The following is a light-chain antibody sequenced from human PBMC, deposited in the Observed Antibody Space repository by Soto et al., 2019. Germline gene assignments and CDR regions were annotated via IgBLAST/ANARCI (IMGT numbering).Light chain of an antibody. J-gene: IGLJ1*01. Sequence: QSVLTQPASVSGSPGQSITISCTGTSSDVGAYNYDSWYQQYPGEAPKVIIYDVSHRPEGVSNRFSGSKSGNTASLTISGLQTQDEADYYCSSYTSATTYVFGTGTKVTV. CDR2: DVS. CDR1: SSDVGAYNY. CDR3: SSYTSATTYV. V-gene: IGLV2-14*01.